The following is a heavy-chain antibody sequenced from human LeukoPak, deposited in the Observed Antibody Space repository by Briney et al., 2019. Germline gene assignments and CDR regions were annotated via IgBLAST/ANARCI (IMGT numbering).Heavy chain of an antibody. V-gene: IGHV4-59*01. CDR1: GGSISSYY. D-gene: IGHD3-3*01. CDR3: ARAITIFGVVNYYYMDV. Sequence: PSETPSLTCTVSGGSISSYYWSWIRQPPGKGLEWIGYIYYSGSTHYNPSLKSRVTISVDTSKNQFSLKLSSVTAADAAVYYCARAITIFGVVNYYYMDVWGKGTTVTVSS. J-gene: IGHJ6*03. CDR2: IYYSGST.